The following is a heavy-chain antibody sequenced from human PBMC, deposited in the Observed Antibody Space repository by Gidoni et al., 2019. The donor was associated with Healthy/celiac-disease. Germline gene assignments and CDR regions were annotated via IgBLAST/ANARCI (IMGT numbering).Heavy chain of an antibody. J-gene: IGHJ4*02. V-gene: IGHV4-39*07. CDR1: GGPISSSSYY. CDR3: ASFWWAGFDY. Sequence: QLQLQESGPGLVKPSETLSLTCPVSGGPISSSSYYWGWIRQPPGKGLEWIGSIYYSGSTYYNPSLKSRVTISVDTSKNQFSLKLSSVTAADTAVYYCASFWWAGFDYWGQGTLVTVSS. D-gene: IGHD2-8*02. CDR2: IYYSGST.